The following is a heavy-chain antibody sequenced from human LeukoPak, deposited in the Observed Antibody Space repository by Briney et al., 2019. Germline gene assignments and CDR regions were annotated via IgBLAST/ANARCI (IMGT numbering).Heavy chain of an antibody. CDR2: VSFDGNTT. CDR1: GSTFRNYA. CDR3: ARFRAATTRFDY. Sequence: GGSLRLSCAASGSTFRNYAMYWVRQAPGRGLEWAAVVSFDGNTTFYSDSVKGRFAISRDNSKNTLYLEMNSLRPEDTAVYYCARFRAATTRFDYWGQGTLVTVSS. J-gene: IGHJ4*02. V-gene: IGHV3-30*09. D-gene: IGHD1/OR15-1a*01.